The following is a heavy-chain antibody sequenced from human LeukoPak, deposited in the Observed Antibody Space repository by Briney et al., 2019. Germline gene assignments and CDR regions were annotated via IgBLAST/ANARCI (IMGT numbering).Heavy chain of an antibody. D-gene: IGHD3-3*01. V-gene: IGHV3-33*08. J-gene: IGHJ6*02. CDR2: IWYDGSNK. Sequence: GGSLRLSCTASGFTFSTFHMHWVRQAPGKGLEWVAVIWYDGSNKYYADSVKGRFTISRDNSKNTLYLQMNSLRAEDTAVYYCARGYYDFWSGKGYYGMDVWGQGTTVTVSS. CDR3: ARGYYDFWSGKGYYGMDV. CDR1: GFTFSTFH.